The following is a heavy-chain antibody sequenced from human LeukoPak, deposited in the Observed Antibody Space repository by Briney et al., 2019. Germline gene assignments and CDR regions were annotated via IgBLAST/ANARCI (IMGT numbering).Heavy chain of an antibody. Sequence: SETLSLTCAVSGYSISSGYYWGWLRQPPGKGLEWIGSMYHSGGTYYNPSLKSRVTISVDTSKNRFSLKLSSVTAADTAMYYCARSGSYYYYMDVWGQGTTVTVSS. D-gene: IGHD3-10*01. V-gene: IGHV4-38-2*01. CDR2: MYHSGGT. CDR3: ARSGSYYYYMDV. CDR1: GYSISSGYY. J-gene: IGHJ6*03.